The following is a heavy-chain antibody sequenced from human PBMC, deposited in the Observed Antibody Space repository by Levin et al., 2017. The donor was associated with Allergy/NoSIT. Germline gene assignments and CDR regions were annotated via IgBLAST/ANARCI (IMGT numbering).Heavy chain of an antibody. CDR3: AREVKPPGIAVAGDSYNYGMDV. J-gene: IGHJ6*02. V-gene: IGHV3-30-3*01. CDR2: ISYDGSNK. Sequence: QAGGSLRLSCAASGFTFSTYAMHWVRQAPGKGLEWVAVISYDGSNKYYADSVKGRFTISRDNSKNTLYLQMNSLRAEDTAVHYCAREVKPPGIAVAGDSYNYGMDVWGLGTTVTVSS. CDR1: GFTFSTYA. D-gene: IGHD6-19*01.